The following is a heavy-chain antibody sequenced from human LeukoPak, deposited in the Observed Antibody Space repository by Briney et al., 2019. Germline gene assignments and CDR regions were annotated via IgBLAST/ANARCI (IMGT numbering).Heavy chain of an antibody. J-gene: IGHJ5*02. V-gene: IGHV4-38-2*02. CDR1: GYSISSGYY. CDR2: IYHIGST. D-gene: IGHD2-2*01. CDR3: ARGAIYCSSTSCPSWFDP. Sequence: TSETLSLTCTVSGYSISSGYYWGWIRQPPGKGLEWIGSIYHIGSTYYNPSLKSRVTISVDTSKNQFSLKLSSVTAADTAVYYCARGAIYCSSTSCPSWFDPWGQGTLVTVSS.